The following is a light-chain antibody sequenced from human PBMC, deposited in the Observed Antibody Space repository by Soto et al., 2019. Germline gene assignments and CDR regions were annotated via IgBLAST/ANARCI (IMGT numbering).Light chain of an antibody. CDR1: SSDIGTYDH. J-gene: IGLJ1*01. CDR2: SVS. CDR3: ISYTVSRSYV. Sequence: QSVLTQPASVSGSPGQSITISCSGTSSDIGTYDHVAWFQQFPGKTPKLMIYSVSNRPSGVSYRFSGSMSGNTASLTISGLQAEDEADYYCISYTVSRSYVFGTGTKVTVL. V-gene: IGLV2-14*01.